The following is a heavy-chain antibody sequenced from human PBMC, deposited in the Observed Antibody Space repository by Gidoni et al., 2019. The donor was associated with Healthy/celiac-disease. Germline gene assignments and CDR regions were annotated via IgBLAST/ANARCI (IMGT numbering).Heavy chain of an antibody. CDR3: ARPRCILNYDNWFDS. D-gene: IGHD1-7*01. CDR2: INPKSGDT. J-gene: IGHJ5*01. Sequence: QVQLVLSGAEMKKPGPSVKVSCKASGYTFSDYYIHWMPQAPGQGLEWMGWINPKSGDTKCAHKCQGRGTMTMDTSITTAYMDLSSLTSDDTAVYYCARPRCILNYDNWFDSWGQGTLVTVSS. CDR1: GYTFSDYY. V-gene: IGHV1-2*07.